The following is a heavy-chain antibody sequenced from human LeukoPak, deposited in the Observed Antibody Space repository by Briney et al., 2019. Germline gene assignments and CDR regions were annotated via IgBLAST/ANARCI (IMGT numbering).Heavy chain of an antibody. D-gene: IGHD3-10*01. V-gene: IGHV4-34*01. J-gene: IGHJ6*03. CDR3: ARGLREFGYYYYHMDV. CDR2: INDSGRI. CDR1: GGSFSGYY. Sequence: SETLSLTCAVYGGSFSGYYWSWIRQPPGKGLEWIGEINDSGRINYNPSLKNRVTISLDTSKNQFSLKLRSVTAADTAVYYCARGLREFGYYYYHMDVWDIGTTVTVSS.